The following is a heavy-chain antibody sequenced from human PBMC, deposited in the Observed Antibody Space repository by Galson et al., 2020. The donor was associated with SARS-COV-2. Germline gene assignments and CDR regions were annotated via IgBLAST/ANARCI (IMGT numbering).Heavy chain of an antibody. CDR1: GFSFSTYY. CDR2: ISSRGGTI. V-gene: IGHV3-48*02. J-gene: IGHJ4*02. CDR3: ASTPRSYYFDY. Sequence: GGSLRLSCAASGFSFSTYYMSWIRQTPERGLEWVSYISSRGGTIDYADSVKGRFTISRDNAKNSLYLQMNSLRDEDTAVYYCASTPRSYYFDYWGQGALVTVSS.